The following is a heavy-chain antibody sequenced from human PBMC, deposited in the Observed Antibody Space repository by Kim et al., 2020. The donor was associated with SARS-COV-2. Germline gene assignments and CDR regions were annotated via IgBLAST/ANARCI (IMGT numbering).Heavy chain of an antibody. Sequence: GGSLRLSCAASGFTFDDYAMHWVRQVPGKGLEWVSGISWNSGTIGYADSVKGRFTISRDNAKNSLYLQMNSLRAEDTALYYCAKDGGAVAETYGMDVWGQGTPVTVSS. D-gene: IGHD6-19*01. V-gene: IGHV3-9*01. CDR1: GFTFDDYA. J-gene: IGHJ6*02. CDR3: AKDGGAVAETYGMDV. CDR2: ISWNSGTI.